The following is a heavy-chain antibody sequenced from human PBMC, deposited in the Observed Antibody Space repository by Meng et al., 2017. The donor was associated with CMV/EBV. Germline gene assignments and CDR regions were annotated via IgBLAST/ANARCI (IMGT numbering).Heavy chain of an antibody. J-gene: IGHJ6*02. CDR3: ASPRYCSSTSCYRGGDYYYYGMDV. D-gene: IGHD2-2*02. Sequence: ASVKVSCKASGYTFTSYGISWVRQAPGQGLEWMGWISAYNGNTNYAQKLQGRVTMTTDTSTSTAYMELRSLRSDDTAVYYCASPRYCSSTSCYRGGDYYYYGMDVWGQGTTVTVSS. CDR1: GYTFTSYG. V-gene: IGHV1-18*01. CDR2: ISAYNGNT.